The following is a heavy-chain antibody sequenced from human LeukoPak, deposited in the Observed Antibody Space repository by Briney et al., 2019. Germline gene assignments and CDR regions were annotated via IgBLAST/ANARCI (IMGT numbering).Heavy chain of an antibody. V-gene: IGHV2-70*20. J-gene: IGHJ3*02. CDR3: ARIRCGDGYNAFDT. CDR1: GFSLSTSGMC. CDR2: IDWDDDK. Sequence: SGPALVKPTQTLTLTCTFSGFSLSTSGMCVSWVRQPPGKALEWLALIDWDDDKYYSTSLKTRLTISKDTSKNQVVLTMTNMDPVDTATYYCARIRCGDGYNAFDTWGQGTMVTVSS. D-gene: IGHD5-24*01.